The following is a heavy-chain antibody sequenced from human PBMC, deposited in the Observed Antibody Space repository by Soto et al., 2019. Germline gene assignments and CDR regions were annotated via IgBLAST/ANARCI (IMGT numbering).Heavy chain of an antibody. Sequence: PSETLSLTCTVSGDSIRSNYWSWIRQPPGKGLEWIAYIYYTGTTSYNPSLKSRVTISVDTSSFSLRLSAVTVADTAVYYCARVSSFAYDSYYFDYWGLGTLVTVSS. CDR3: ARVSSFAYDSYYFDY. D-gene: IGHD5-12*01. CDR1: GDSIRSNY. J-gene: IGHJ4*02. V-gene: IGHV4-59*01. CDR2: IYYTGTT.